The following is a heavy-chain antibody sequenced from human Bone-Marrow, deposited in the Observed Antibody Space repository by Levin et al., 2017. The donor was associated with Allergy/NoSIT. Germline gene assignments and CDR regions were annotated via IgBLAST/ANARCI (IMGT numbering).Heavy chain of an antibody. CDR3: AREMTTIATYDS. CDR1: GFTFSNYW. Sequence: LSLTCAASGFTFSNYWMNWVRPAPGKGPEWVANIKQDGNEMYYVDSVKGRFTISRDNTQNSLNLQMNSLRAEDTGVYYCAREMTTIATYDSWGQGTLVIVSS. V-gene: IGHV3-7*01. CDR2: IKQDGNEM. D-gene: IGHD4-11*01. J-gene: IGHJ4*02.